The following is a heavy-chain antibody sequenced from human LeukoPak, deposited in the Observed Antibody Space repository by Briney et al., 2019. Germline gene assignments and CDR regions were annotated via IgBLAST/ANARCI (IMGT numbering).Heavy chain of an antibody. D-gene: IGHD3-10*01. CDR1: GFTLNTHA. V-gene: IGHV3-23*01. CDR2: ITSSGRTP. Sequence: PGGSLRLSCEASGFTLNTHAMSSVRQAPGKGLEWVASITSSGRTPYYTDSVKGRFTISRDNSKNTLYLQMNSLRGEDTAVYYCAKDRPNFYETSGSYYKIKGDFWGQGSLVTVSS. CDR3: AKDRPNFYETSGSYYKIKGDF. J-gene: IGHJ4*02.